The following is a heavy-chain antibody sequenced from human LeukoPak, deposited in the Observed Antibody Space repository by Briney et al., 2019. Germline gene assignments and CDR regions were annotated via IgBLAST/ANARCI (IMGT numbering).Heavy chain of an antibody. Sequence: SETLSLTCTVSGGSISSYYWSWIRQPPGEGLEWIAYIYYSGTTNYNPSLKSRVTISIDTSKNQFSLKLSSVTAADTAVYYCASFDSSGSHAFDIWGQGTMVTVSS. CDR3: ASFDSSGSHAFDI. CDR1: GGSISSYY. V-gene: IGHV4-59*01. D-gene: IGHD3-22*01. CDR2: IYYSGTT. J-gene: IGHJ3*02.